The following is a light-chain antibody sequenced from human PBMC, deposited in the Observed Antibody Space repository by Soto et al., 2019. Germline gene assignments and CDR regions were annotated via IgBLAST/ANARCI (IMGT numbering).Light chain of an antibody. CDR2: RNN. V-gene: IGLV1-47*01. CDR1: SSNIGSNY. CDR3: AAWDDSLSGV. Sequence: QSVLTQPPSASGTPGQRVTISCSGSSSNIGSNYVYWYQQLPGTAPKLLIYRNNQRPSGVPDRFSGSKSGTSASLAISGLRSEDEADYYCAAWDDSLSGVLGTRTKVTVL. J-gene: IGLJ1*01.